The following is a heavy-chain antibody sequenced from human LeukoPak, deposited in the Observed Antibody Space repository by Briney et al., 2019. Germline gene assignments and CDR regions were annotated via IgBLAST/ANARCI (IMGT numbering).Heavy chain of an antibody. V-gene: IGHV1-46*01. D-gene: IGHD3-16*02. J-gene: IGHJ3*02. Sequence: ASVKVSCKASGYTFTSYYMHWVRQAPGQGLEWMGIINPSGGSTSYAQKFQGRVTMTRDTSTSTVYMELSSLRSEDTAVYYCASGSSRLGELSLSGAFDIWGQGTMVTVSS. CDR2: INPSGGST. CDR3: ASGSSRLGELSLSGAFDI. CDR1: GYTFTSYY.